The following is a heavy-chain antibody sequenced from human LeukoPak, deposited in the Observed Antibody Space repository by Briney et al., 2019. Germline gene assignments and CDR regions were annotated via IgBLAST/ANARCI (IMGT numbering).Heavy chain of an antibody. Sequence: PGGSLRLSCAASGFTFSSYAMHWVRQAPGKGLEWVAVISYDGSNKYYADSVKGRFTISRDNSKNTLYLQMNSLRAEDAAVYYCARDLTNIVVVPAAESKDYYYYGMDVWGQGTTVTVSS. J-gene: IGHJ6*02. D-gene: IGHD2-2*01. CDR3: ARDLTNIVVVPAAESKDYYYYGMDV. CDR2: ISYDGSNK. V-gene: IGHV3-30*04. CDR1: GFTFSSYA.